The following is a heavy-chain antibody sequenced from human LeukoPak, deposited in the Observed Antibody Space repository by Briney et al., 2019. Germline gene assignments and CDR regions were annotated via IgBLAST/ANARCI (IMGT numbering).Heavy chain of an antibody. CDR2: ISGSGGST. D-gene: IGHD1-14*01. CDR3: AKLHNLNCDY. J-gene: IGHJ4*02. V-gene: IGHV3-23*01. CDR1: GFTFSDYA. Sequence: GGSLRLSCAASGFTFSDYAMSWVRQAPGKGLEWVSTISGSGGSTYYADSVKGRFTISRDSSKNTLYLQMNNLRPEDTAVYYCAKLHNLNCDYWGLGTLVTVSS.